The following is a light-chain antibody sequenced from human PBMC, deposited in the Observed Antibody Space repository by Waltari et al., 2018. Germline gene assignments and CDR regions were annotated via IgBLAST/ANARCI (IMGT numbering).Light chain of an antibody. CDR2: VNSDGSH. CDR1: SGHSSNI. J-gene: IGLJ3*02. CDR3: QTGGHGTWV. V-gene: IGLV4-69*02. Sequence: QLVLTQSHSASASLGASVKLTCTLSSGHSSNIVAWHQQQPEKGPRFLMKVNSDGSHSKGDEIPDRFSGSSSGAERYLTISTVQSEDEAVYYCQTGGHGTWVFGGGTKLTVL.